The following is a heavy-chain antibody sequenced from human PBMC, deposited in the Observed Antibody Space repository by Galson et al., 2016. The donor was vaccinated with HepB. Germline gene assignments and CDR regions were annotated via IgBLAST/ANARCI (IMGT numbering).Heavy chain of an antibody. CDR2: LSSTSSTI. D-gene: IGHD1-26*01. J-gene: IGHJ6*02. Sequence: SLRLSCAASGFSFSSYNMHWVRQALGKGLEWVSFLSSTSSTIYYADSVKGRFTTSRDNAKNSLYLQMNSLRDEDTAVYYCSRELMGSKEYYYYGMDVWGQGTTVTVSS. CDR1: GFSFSSYN. CDR3: SRELMGSKEYYYYGMDV. V-gene: IGHV3-48*02.